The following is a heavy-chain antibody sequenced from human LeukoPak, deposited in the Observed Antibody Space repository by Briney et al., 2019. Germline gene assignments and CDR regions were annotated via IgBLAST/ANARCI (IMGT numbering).Heavy chain of an antibody. CDR3: ATDLPVAGTNYYYGMDV. V-gene: IGHV1-24*01. D-gene: IGHD6-19*01. CDR1: GYTLTELS. J-gene: IGHJ6*04. CDR2: FDPEDGET. Sequence: ASVKVSCKVSGYTLTELSMHWVRQAPGKGLEWMGGFDPEDGETIYAQKFQGRVTLTEDTSTDTAYMELSSLRSEDTAVYCCATDLPVAGTNYYYGMDVWGKGTTVTVSS.